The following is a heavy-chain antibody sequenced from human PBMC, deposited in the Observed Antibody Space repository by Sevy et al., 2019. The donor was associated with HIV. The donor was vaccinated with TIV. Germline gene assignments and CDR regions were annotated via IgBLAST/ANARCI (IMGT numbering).Heavy chain of an antibody. CDR1: GFTFSSYA. CDR3: AREFQLGPSFDY. CDR2: ISYDGSNK. Sequence: GGSLRLSCAASGFTFSSYAMHWVRQAPGKGLEWVAVISYDGSNKYYADSVKGRVTISRDNSKNTLYLQMNSLRAEDTAVYYCAREFQLGPSFDYWGQGTLVTVSS. J-gene: IGHJ4*02. V-gene: IGHV3-30-3*01. D-gene: IGHD3-10*01.